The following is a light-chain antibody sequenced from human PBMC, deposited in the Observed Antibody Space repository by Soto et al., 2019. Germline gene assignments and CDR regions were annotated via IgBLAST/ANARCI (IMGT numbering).Light chain of an antibody. CDR2: AAS. CDR3: QQYGSSGT. J-gene: IGKJ1*01. CDR1: QSVTSRY. Sequence: EIVLTQSPSTLLVSPGERATLSYRASQSVTSRYFAWYQKKPRQAPRLLIYAASSTATGIPDRFSGSGSGTDFTITIGRLEPEDSAVAYCQQYGSSGTFGQGTQVDIK. V-gene: IGKV3-20*01.